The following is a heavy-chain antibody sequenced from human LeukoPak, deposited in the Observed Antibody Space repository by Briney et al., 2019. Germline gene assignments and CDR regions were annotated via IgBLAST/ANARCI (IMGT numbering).Heavy chain of an antibody. CDR3: ARGLSDTLLVVAAFFDY. Sequence: SETLSLTCTVSGGSISSSSYYWGWIRQPPGTGLEWIGSIYYSGSTYYNPSLKSRVTISVDTSKNQFSLKLSSVTAADTAVYYCARGLSDTLLVVAAFFDYWGQGTLVTVSS. V-gene: IGHV4-39*07. D-gene: IGHD2-15*01. J-gene: IGHJ4*02. CDR2: IYYSGST. CDR1: GGSISSSSYY.